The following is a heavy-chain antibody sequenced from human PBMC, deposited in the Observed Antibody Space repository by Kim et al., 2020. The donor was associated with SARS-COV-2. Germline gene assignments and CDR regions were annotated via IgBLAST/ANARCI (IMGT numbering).Heavy chain of an antibody. D-gene: IGHD3-9*01. CDR3: AKDPRAYDILTGYFDY. J-gene: IGHJ4*01. V-gene: IGHV3-30*18. Sequence: GGSLRLSCAASGFTFSSYGMHWVRQAPGKGLEWVAVISYDGSNKYYADSVKGPFTISRDNSKNTLYLQMNSLRAEDTAVYYCAKDPRAYDILTGYFDYWG. CDR2: ISYDGSNK. CDR1: GFTFSSYG.